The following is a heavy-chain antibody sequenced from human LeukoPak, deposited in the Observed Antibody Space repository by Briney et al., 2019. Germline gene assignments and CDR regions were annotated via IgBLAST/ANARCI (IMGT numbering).Heavy chain of an antibody. CDR1: GGSISGYY. J-gene: IGHJ6*02. CDR3: ARGVVAATGGMDV. V-gene: IGHV4-4*07. Sequence: PSETLSLTCTVSGGSISGYYWSWIRQPAGKGLEWIGRIYTSGSADYNPSLKSRLTMSVDTSKNHFSLKLTSVTAADTAVYYCARGVVAATGGMDVWGQGTTVTVSS. D-gene: IGHD2-15*01. CDR2: IYTSGSA.